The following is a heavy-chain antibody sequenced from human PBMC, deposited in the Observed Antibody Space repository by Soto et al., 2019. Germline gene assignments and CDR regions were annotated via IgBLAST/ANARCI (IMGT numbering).Heavy chain of an antibody. V-gene: IGHV3-30*18. CDR2: ISYDGSNK. Sequence: GGSLRLSCAASGFTFSSYGMHWVRQAPGKGLEWVAVISYDGSNKYYADSVKGRFTISRDNSKNTLYLQMNSLRAEDTAVYYCAKGVLAAAGIASWFDPWGQGTLVTVSS. CDR3: AKGVLAAAGIASWFDP. D-gene: IGHD6-13*01. J-gene: IGHJ5*02. CDR1: GFTFSSYG.